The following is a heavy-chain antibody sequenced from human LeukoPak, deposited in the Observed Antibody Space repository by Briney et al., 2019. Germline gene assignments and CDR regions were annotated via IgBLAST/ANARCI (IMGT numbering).Heavy chain of an antibody. CDR3: ARRVYGSGSYYNVFDY. D-gene: IGHD3-10*01. CDR2: IYPGDSDT. J-gene: IGHJ4*02. Sequence: GESLKISCKGSGYSFTSYWIGWVRQMPGKGLEWMGIIYPGDSDTRYSPSFRGQVTISADKSISTAYLQWSSLKASDTAMYYCARRVYGSGSYYNVFDYWGQGTLVTVSS. V-gene: IGHV5-51*01. CDR1: GYSFTSYW.